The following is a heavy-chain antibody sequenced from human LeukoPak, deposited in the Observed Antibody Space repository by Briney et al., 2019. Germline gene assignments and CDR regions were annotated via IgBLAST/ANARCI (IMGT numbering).Heavy chain of an antibody. J-gene: IGHJ4*02. V-gene: IGHV1-69*01. CDR1: GGTFSSYA. Sequence: ASVKVSCKASGGTFSSYAISWVRRAPGQGLEWMGGIIPIFGTANYAQKFQGRVTITADESTNTAYMELSSLRSEDTAVYYCARSMATNPFDYWGQGTLVTVSS. CDR3: ARSMATNPFDY. D-gene: IGHD5-24*01. CDR2: IIPIFGTA.